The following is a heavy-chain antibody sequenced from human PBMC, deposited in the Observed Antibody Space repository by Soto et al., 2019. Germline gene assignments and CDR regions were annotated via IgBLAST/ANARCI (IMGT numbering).Heavy chain of an antibody. Sequence: QVQLQESGPGLVKPSETLSLTCTVSGGSVSSGSYYWSWIRQPPGKGLEWIGYIYYRGSTNYNPSLKSRVTISVDTSKNPFSLKRSSVTAADTAVYHCARGNYGSGSYYNVDWFDPWGQGTLVTVSP. J-gene: IGHJ5*02. D-gene: IGHD3-10*01. CDR3: ARGNYGSGSYYNVDWFDP. CDR2: IYYRGST. CDR1: GGSVSSGSYY. V-gene: IGHV4-61*01.